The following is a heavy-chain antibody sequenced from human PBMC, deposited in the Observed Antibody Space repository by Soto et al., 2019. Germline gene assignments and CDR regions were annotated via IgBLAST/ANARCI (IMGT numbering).Heavy chain of an antibody. D-gene: IGHD3-10*01. CDR1: GGSFRGYY. J-gene: IGHJ5*02. CDR2: INHSGST. V-gene: IGHV4-34*01. Sequence: SETLSLTCAVYGGSFRGYYWSWIRQPPGKGLEWIGEINHSGSTNYNPSLKSRVTISVDTSKNQFSLKLSSVTAADTAVYYCARGGSITMVRGVQNWFDPWGQGTLVTVS. CDR3: ARGGSITMVRGVQNWFDP.